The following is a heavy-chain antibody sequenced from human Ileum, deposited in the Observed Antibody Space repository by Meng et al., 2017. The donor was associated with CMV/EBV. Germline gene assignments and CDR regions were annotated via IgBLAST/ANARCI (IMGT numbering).Heavy chain of an antibody. V-gene: IGHV1-8*03. Sequence: ASVKVSCKASGYTFTSYDINWVRQATGQGLEWMGWMNPNSGNTGYAQKFQGRVTITRNTSISTAYMELSSLRSEDAAVYYCARGLYYDFWSGYFVRNPTNDAFDIWGQGTRVTGSS. CDR1: GYTFTSYD. D-gene: IGHD3-3*01. CDR2: MNPNSGNT. CDR3: ARGLYYDFWSGYFVRNPTNDAFDI. J-gene: IGHJ3*02.